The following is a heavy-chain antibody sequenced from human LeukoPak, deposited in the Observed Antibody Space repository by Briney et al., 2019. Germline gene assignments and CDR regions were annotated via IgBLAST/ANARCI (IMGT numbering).Heavy chain of an antibody. J-gene: IGHJ5*02. CDR2: IYYSGST. V-gene: IGHV4-39*07. D-gene: IGHD3-10*01. Sequence: TSETLSLTCTVSGGSISSSSYYWGWIRQPPGKGLEWIGSIYYSGSTYYNPSFKSRVTISVDTSKNQFSLKLSSVTAADTAVYYCASLVLLWFGESPGCFDPWGQGTLVTVSS. CDR3: ASLVLLWFGESPGCFDP. CDR1: GGSISSSSYY.